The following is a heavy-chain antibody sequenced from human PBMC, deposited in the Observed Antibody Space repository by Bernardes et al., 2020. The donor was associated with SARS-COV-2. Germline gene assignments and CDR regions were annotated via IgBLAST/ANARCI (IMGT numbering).Heavy chain of an antibody. J-gene: IGHJ2*01. CDR2: ISPSGSYM. CDR1: GFTFSSYS. Sequence: GGSLRLSCVASGFTFSSYSMNWVRQTPGKGLEWISSISPSGSYMYYAGSVKGRLTISRDNAKNSLYLEVSSLRVEDTAVYYCARLGSLGLERSLVPYWYLDLWGRGTPVTVSS. V-gene: IGHV3-21*01. CDR3: ARLGSLGLERSLVPYWYLDL. D-gene: IGHD1-1*01.